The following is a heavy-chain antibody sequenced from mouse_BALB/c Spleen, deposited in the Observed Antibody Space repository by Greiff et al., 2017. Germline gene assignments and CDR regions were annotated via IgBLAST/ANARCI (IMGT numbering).Heavy chain of an antibody. J-gene: IGHJ3*01. CDR1: GFTFTDYT. CDR3: ARSSNYYGSSWFAY. V-gene: IGHV1-18*01. CDR2: INPNNGGT. D-gene: IGHD1-1*01. Sequence: EVQLQQSGPELVKPGASVKISCKTSGFTFTDYTMHWVQQSHGKSLEWIGGINPNNGGTCYNQKFKGKATLTVDNTSHTAYMELRSLTSEDSAVYYGARSSNYYGSSWFAYWGQGTLVTVSA.